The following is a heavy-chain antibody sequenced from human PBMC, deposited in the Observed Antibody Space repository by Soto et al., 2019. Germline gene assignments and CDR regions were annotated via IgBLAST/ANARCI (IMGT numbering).Heavy chain of an antibody. CDR1: GYTFTGYD. CDR2: MNPNSGNT. J-gene: IGHJ4*02. V-gene: IGHV1-8*01. D-gene: IGHD4-17*01. Sequence: QVQLVQSGAEVKKPGASVKVSCKASGYTFTGYDINWVRQATGQGLEWMGWMNPNSGNTGYAQKFQGGVTMTRNTSIITAYMEMSSLRSEDTGVYYCARARGTVTTSDYWGQGTLVPVSS. CDR3: ARARGTVTTSDY.